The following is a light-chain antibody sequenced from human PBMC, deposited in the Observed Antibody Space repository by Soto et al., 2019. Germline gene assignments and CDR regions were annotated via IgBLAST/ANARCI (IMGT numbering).Light chain of an antibody. CDR1: SSDVGGYNL. CDR3: CSYAGTSSYA. J-gene: IGLJ1*01. Sequence: SALTQPASVSGSLGQAITISCTGTSSDVGGYNLVSWYQQHPGKAPKLMIYEVTKRPSGVSNRFSASKSGDTASLTISGLQAEDEADYYCCSYAGTSSYAFGTGTKVTV. V-gene: IGLV2-23*02. CDR2: EVT.